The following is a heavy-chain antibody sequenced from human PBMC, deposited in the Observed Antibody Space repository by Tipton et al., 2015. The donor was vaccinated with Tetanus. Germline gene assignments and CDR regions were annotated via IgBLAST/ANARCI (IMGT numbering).Heavy chain of an antibody. Sequence: SLRLSYAASGFTVSSNYMSWVRQAPGKGLEWVSVIYSGGSTYYADSVKGRFTISRDNSKNTLYLQMNSLRVEDTAVYYCARGKGHSSSWKYYYYGMDVWGQGTTVTVSS. CDR2: IYSGGST. V-gene: IGHV3-53*01. D-gene: IGHD6-13*01. CDR3: ARGKGHSSSWKYYYYGMDV. CDR1: GFTVSSNY. J-gene: IGHJ6*02.